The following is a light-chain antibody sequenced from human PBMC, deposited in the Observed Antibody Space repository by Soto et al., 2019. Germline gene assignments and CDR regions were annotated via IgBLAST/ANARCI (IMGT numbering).Light chain of an antibody. Sequence: GARVTITCRASQRVTTWLAWYQQKPGKAPKLLIRDTSILQSGVPSRFSGSGSGTEFTLTISSLQPDDFATYYCQQYDDFWTFGQGTKVDIK. CDR3: QQYDDFWT. CDR2: DTS. CDR1: QRVTTW. V-gene: IGKV1-5*01. J-gene: IGKJ1*01.